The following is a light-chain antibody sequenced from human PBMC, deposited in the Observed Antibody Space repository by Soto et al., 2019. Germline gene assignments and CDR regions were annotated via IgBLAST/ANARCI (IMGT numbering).Light chain of an antibody. Sequence: EIVLRQSPGTLSLSPGERATLSCRASQSINSNYLVWYQQKPGQAPRLLIYGTSSRATGIPDRFSGRGSGTDFTLTISRLEPEDFAVYYCQHYGSSPLFTFGPGTKVDIK. CDR3: QHYGSSPLFT. V-gene: IGKV3-20*01. J-gene: IGKJ3*01. CDR1: QSINSNY. CDR2: GTS.